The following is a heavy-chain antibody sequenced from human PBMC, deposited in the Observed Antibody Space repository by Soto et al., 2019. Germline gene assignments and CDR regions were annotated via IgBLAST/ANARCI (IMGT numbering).Heavy chain of an antibody. V-gene: IGHV4-59*08. CDR1: GGSISSYY. CDR2: IYYSGST. Sequence: SETLSLTCTVSGGSISSYYWSWIRQPPGKGLEWIGYIYYSGSTNYNPSLKSRVTISVDTSKNQFSLKLSSVTAADTAVYYCARRKEGDSLYYFDYWGQGTLVTVSS. D-gene: IGHD1-26*01. J-gene: IGHJ4*02. CDR3: ARRKEGDSLYYFDY.